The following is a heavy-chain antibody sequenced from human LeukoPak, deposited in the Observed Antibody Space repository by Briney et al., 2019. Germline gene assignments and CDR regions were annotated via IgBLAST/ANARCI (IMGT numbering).Heavy chain of an antibody. V-gene: IGHV4-38-2*02. CDR2: IFHSGST. J-gene: IGHJ5*02. CDR1: GYSISSGYY. Sequence: SETLSLTCTVSGYSISSGYYWGWIRQPPGKGLEWIGTIFHSGSTYYNPSLKSRVTISVDTSKNQFSLKLSSVTAADTAVYYCARERGHCISTSCYNWFDPWGQGTLVTVSS. D-gene: IGHD2-2*01. CDR3: ARERGHCISTSCYNWFDP.